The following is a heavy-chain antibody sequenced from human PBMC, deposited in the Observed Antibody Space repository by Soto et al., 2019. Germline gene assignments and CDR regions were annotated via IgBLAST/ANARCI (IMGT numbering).Heavy chain of an antibody. V-gene: IGHV3-21*01. CDR3: ARDGIVGTTDFFDY. CDR1: GFIFSGYS. D-gene: IGHD1-26*01. CDR2: ISTTSTYI. Sequence: GGSLRLSCAGSGFIFSGYSMNWVRQAPGKGLEWVSSISTTSTYIYYANSVKGRFTVSRDNAKNSLYLQMTGLRPEDTAMYYCARDGIVGTTDFFDYWGQGTLVTVSS. J-gene: IGHJ4*02.